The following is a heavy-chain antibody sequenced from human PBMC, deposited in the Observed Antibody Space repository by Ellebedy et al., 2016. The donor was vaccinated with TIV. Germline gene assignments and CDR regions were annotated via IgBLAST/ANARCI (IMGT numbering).Heavy chain of an antibody. CDR3: ARDRGLTGDDVFDY. D-gene: IGHD7-27*01. Sequence: ASVKVSXKASGYTFTDYYIHWVRQAPGQGFEWMGWINPNNGGTHYAQKFQDRVTMTRDASIITAYMELSRLKSDDTAVYYCARDRGLTGDDVFDYWGQGTLVTVSS. CDR1: GYTFTDYY. CDR2: INPNNGGT. J-gene: IGHJ4*02. V-gene: IGHV1-2*02.